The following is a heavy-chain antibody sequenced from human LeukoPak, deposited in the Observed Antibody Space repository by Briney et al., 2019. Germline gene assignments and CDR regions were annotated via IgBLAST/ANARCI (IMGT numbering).Heavy chain of an antibody. D-gene: IGHD3-22*01. CDR1: GYTFTSYG. Sequence: ASVKVSCKASGYTFTSYGISWVRQAPGQGLEWMGWISAYNGNTNYAQKLQGRVTMTTDTSTSTAYMELRSLRSDDTAVYYCARGDDYYDSSGYGSWGQGTLVTVSS. V-gene: IGHV1-18*01. CDR2: ISAYNGNT. CDR3: ARGDDYYDSSGYGS. J-gene: IGHJ4*02.